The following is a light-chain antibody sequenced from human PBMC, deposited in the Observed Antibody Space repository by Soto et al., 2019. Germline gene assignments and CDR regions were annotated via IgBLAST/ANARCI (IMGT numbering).Light chain of an antibody. CDR1: QSISSW. CDR3: QQYNSYWT. J-gene: IGKJ1*01. Sequence: DIQMTQSPSSLSASVGDRVTITCRASQSISSWLAWYQQKPGKAPXXLIYDASSFESGVPSRFSGSGSGTEFTLTISSLQPDDFATYYCQQYNSYWTFGQGTKVDIK. V-gene: IGKV1-5*01. CDR2: DAS.